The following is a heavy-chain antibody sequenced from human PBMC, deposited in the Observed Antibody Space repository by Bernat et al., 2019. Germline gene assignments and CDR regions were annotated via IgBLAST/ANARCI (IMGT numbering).Heavy chain of an antibody. Sequence: EVQLLESGGGLVQPGGSLRISCAAPGFTFSTYVMTWVRQAPGKGLEWVSAISGSGGTRYYAESVKGRFTITRDKSRSTLYLQMDSLRAEDTAVYYWDKGADGSSGLFSYCSYMDVWGKGTSVTVSS. J-gene: IGHJ6*03. CDR3: DKGADGSSGLFSYCSYMDV. CDR1: GFTFSTYV. CDR2: ISGSGGTR. D-gene: IGHD6-6*01. V-gene: IGHV3-23*01.